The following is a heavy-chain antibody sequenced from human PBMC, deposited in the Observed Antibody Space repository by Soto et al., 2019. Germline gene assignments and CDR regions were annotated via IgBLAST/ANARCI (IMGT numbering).Heavy chain of an antibody. D-gene: IGHD6-19*01. CDR2: ISNDGSKR. V-gene: IGHV3-30-3*01. J-gene: IGHJ4*02. CDR3: ARSIPVAGLHY. Sequence: VRSLRLSCAASGFSFSTYAIHWVRQAPGKGLDWVAVISNDGSKRYYAQSVKGRFTISRDNSNNTVDLQMNSLRAEDTALYYCARSIPVAGLHYWGPATLVTVSS. CDR1: GFSFSTYA.